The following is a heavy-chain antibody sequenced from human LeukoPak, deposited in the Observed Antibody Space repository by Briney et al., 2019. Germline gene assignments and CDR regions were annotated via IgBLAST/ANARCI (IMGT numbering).Heavy chain of an antibody. J-gene: IGHJ4*02. CDR2: IIPIFGTA. CDR3: ARGGFATYDFDY. Sequence: ASVKVSCKASGDTFSSYAISWVRQAPGQGLEWMGGIIPIFGTANYARKFQGRVTITADESTSTAYMELSSLRSEDTAVYYCARGGFATYDFDYWGQGTLVTVSS. CDR1: GDTFSSYA. V-gene: IGHV1-69*01. D-gene: IGHD3-22*01.